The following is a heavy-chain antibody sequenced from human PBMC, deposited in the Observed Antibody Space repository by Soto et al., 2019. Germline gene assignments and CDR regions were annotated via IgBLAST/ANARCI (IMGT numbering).Heavy chain of an antibody. V-gene: IGHV3-30-3*01. Sequence: QVQLLESGGGVVQPGRSLRLSCAASAFTFSDFAMHWVRQAPGKGLEWMAVMSSDGTTIYYAGSVKGRFTISRDTFKRTLYLQMNSLRPDDTAVYYCARAGFHFGLDVWGLGTTVTVS. J-gene: IGHJ6*02. CDR1: AFTFSDFA. CDR3: ARAGFHFGLDV. D-gene: IGHD3-9*01. CDR2: MSSDGTTI.